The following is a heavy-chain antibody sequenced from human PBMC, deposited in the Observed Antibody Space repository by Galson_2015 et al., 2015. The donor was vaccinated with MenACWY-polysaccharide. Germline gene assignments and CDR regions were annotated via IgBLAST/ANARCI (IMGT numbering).Heavy chain of an antibody. D-gene: IGHD3-22*01. CDR1: GYSFSSYD. J-gene: IGHJ5*02. CDR2: MNPNSGNK. CDR3: ARGGKYYYDSSGYLNWFDP. Sequence: SVKVGCKASGYSFSSYDINWVRQTSGEGLERMGWMNPNSGNKGYAQKFQGRVTMTRNTSISIAYMELSSLRSEDTDVYYCARGGKYYYDSSGYLNWFDPWGQGTLVTVSS. V-gene: IGHV1-8*01.